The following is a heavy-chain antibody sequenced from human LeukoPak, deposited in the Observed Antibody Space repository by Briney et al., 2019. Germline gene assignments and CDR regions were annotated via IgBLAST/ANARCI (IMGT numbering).Heavy chain of an antibody. J-gene: IGHJ4*02. CDR2: ISYDGSNK. CDR1: GFTVSSNY. Sequence: GGSLRLSCAASGFTVSSNYMSWVRQAPGKGLEWVAVISYDGSNKYYADSVKGRFTISRDNSKNTLYLQMNSLRAEDTAVYYCARVAEGYGYLIDYWGQGTLVTVSS. CDR3: ARVAEGYGYLIDY. D-gene: IGHD5-18*01. V-gene: IGHV3-30-3*01.